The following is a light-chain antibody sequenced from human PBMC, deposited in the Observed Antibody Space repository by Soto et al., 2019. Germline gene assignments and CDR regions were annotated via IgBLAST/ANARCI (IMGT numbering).Light chain of an antibody. CDR3: QQDGSSPPYT. V-gene: IGKV3-20*01. CDR1: QSVSNNY. CDR2: GSS. Sequence: EVVLTQSPGTLSLSPGERATLSCRASQSVSNNYFAWYQQKPGQAPRLLIFGSSDRATGIPYRFSGSGSGTDLTLTISRLEPEDFAVYYCQQDGSSPPYTFGQGNKLEIK. J-gene: IGKJ2*01.